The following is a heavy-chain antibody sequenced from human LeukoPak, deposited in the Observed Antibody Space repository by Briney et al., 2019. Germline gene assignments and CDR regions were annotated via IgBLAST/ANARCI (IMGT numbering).Heavy chain of an antibody. D-gene: IGHD6-6*01. CDR3: ARWGSIAVARFDY. V-gene: IGHV4-59*01. Sequence: SETLSLTCSVSGGSISGYYWSWIRQPPGKGLEWIGHIYYTGSTNYNPSLTSRVNMSVDSSKNQLSLNLTSVTAADTAVYYCARWGSIAVARFDYWGQGTLVTVSS. J-gene: IGHJ4*02. CDR1: GGSISGYY. CDR2: IYYTGST.